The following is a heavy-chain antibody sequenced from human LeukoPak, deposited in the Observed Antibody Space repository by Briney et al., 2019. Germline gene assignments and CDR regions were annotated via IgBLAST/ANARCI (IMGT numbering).Heavy chain of an antibody. D-gene: IGHD3-22*01. CDR3: ARNYDTNGYYYYFDY. CDR2: IFYSGST. Sequence: SETLSLTCTVSGGSISTNSYSWGWIRQPPGKGLEWIGNIFYSGSTYYNPYLKRRVTISVDTSKNQFSLKLSSVTAADTAVYFCARNYDTNGYYYYFDYWGQGTLVTVSS. CDR1: GGSISTNSYS. V-gene: IGHV4-39*01. J-gene: IGHJ4*02.